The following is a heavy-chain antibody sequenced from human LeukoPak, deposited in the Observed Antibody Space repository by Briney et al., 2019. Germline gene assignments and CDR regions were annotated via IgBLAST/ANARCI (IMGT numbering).Heavy chain of an antibody. D-gene: IGHD3-10*01. V-gene: IGHV3-30*04. Sequence: GGSLRLSCAASGFTFSSYAMHWVRQAPGKGLEWVAVISYDGSNKYYADSVKGRFTISRDNSKNTLYLQMNSLRAEDTAVYYCAKDRGLWFGELLYLDYWGQGTLVTVSS. CDR1: GFTFSSYA. CDR2: ISYDGSNK. CDR3: AKDRGLWFGELLYLDY. J-gene: IGHJ4*02.